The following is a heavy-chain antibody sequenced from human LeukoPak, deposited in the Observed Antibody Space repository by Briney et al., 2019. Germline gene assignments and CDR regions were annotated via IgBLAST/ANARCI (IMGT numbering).Heavy chain of an antibody. D-gene: IGHD3-3*01. CDR2: ISSSSSYI. V-gene: IGHV3-21*01. CDR3: ASVGTIFGVVTQLDY. CDR1: GFTFSSYS. J-gene: IGHJ4*02. Sequence: PGGSLRLSCAASGFTFSSYSMNWVRQAPGKGLEWVSSISSSSSYIYYADSVKGRFTISSDNAKNSLYLQLNSLRAEEAAVSYCASVGTIFGVVTQLDYCGQGTLVTVSS.